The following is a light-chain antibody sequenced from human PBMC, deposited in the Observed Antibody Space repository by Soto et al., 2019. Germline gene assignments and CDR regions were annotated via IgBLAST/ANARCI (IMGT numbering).Light chain of an antibody. CDR1: QDIGKD. V-gene: IGKV1-6*01. Sequence: AIQMTQSPSSLSASVGDRVTLTCRASQDIGKDLGWYQQKPGEAPKLLIFEASTVQTGVPSRFSGSGSGIDFTLTISSLQPEDFATYFCLQDYNYPRTFGQGTTVALK. CDR2: EAS. CDR3: LQDYNYPRT. J-gene: IGKJ1*01.